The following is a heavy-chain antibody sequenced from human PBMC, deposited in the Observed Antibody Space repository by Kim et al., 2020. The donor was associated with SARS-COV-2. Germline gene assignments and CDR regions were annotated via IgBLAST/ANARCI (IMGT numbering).Heavy chain of an antibody. V-gene: IGHV3-33*01. J-gene: IGHJ4*02. D-gene: IGHD3-10*01. Sequence: ADAVRGRLTISRDYSENKVYLQMDSLGAGDTAVYYCARPSSSHFDFWGQGTLVSVSS. CDR3: ARPSSSHFDF.